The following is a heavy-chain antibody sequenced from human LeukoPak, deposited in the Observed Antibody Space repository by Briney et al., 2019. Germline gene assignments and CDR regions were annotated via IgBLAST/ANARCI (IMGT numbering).Heavy chain of an antibody. CDR3: ARHLGYYYYYGMDV. J-gene: IGHJ6*02. V-gene: IGHV4-59*08. CDR1: GGSISSYY. D-gene: IGHD7-27*01. Sequence: SETLSLTCTVSGGSISSYYWSWIRQPPGKGLEWIGYIYYSGSTNYSPSLKSRVTISVDTSKNQFSLKLSSVTAADTAVYYRARHLGYYYYYGMDVWGQGTTVTVSS. CDR2: IYYSGST.